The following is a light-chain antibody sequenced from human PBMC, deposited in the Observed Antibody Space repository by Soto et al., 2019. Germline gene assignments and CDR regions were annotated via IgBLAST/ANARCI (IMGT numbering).Light chain of an antibody. CDR1: QSVSSY. V-gene: IGKV3-11*01. Sequence: EIVLTQSPATLSLSPGERATLSCMASQSVSSYLAWYQQKPGQAPRLLIYDASNRATGIPARFSGSGSGTDFTLTFSSLEPEDFAVYYCQQRSNWPPSLTFGGGTKVEIK. CDR3: QQRSNWPPSLT. J-gene: IGKJ4*01. CDR2: DAS.